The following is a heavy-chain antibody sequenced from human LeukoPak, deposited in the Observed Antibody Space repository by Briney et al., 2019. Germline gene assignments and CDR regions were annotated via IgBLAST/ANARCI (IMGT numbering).Heavy chain of an antibody. J-gene: IGHJ4*02. CDR3: ARTDGLIIPFDY. V-gene: IGHV1-18*01. D-gene: IGHD2-8*01. CDR2: ISAYNGNT. CDR1: GYTFTSYG. Sequence: ASVKVSCTASGYTFTSYGISWVRQAPGQGLEWMGWISAYNGNTNYAQKLQGSVTMTTDTSTSTAYMELRSLRSDDTAVYYCARTDGLIIPFDYWGQGTLVTVSS.